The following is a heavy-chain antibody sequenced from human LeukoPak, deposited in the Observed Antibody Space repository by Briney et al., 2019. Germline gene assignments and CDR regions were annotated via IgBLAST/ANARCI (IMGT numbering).Heavy chain of an antibody. Sequence: GGSLRLSCAASGFTVSSNYMSWVRQAPGKGLEWVSVIYSGGYTYYADSVKGRITISRDSSKNTLYLQMNSLRAEDTAVYYCARDNRGGYSYGTGGMDVWGQGTTVTVSS. D-gene: IGHD5-18*01. CDR1: GFTVSSNY. V-gene: IGHV3-66*01. CDR3: ARDNRGGYSYGTGGMDV. CDR2: IYSGGYT. J-gene: IGHJ6*02.